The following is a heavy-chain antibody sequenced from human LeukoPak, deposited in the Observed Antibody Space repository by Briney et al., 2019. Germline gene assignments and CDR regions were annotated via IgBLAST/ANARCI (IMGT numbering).Heavy chain of an antibody. V-gene: IGHV1-8*03. J-gene: IGHJ5*02. D-gene: IGHD3-22*01. CDR1: GYTFASYD. CDR3: ARGPYTHYDSSGDYYNWFDP. Sequence: ASVKVSCTASGYTFASYDINWVRQATGQGLEWMGWMNTNSGNTGYAQKFQGRVTITMNTSISTAYMELSSLTSEDTAVYYCARGPYTHYDSSGDYYNWFDPWGQGTLVTVSS. CDR2: MNTNSGNT.